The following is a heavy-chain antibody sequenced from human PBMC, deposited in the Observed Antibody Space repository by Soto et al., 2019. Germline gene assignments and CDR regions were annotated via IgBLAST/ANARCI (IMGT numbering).Heavy chain of an antibody. CDR2: FFIGGNT. CDR1: GGSISSSTYY. V-gene: IGHV4-39*01. Sequence: SETLSLTCTVSGGSISSSTYYWGWMRQPPGKGLEWIASFFIGGNTYYNPSLKSRVTISVDTSKNQFSLKLSSVTAADTAVYFCASRHGSDFEAYYWGQGILVTVSS. D-gene: IGHD3-10*01. CDR3: ASRHGSDFEAYY. J-gene: IGHJ4*02.